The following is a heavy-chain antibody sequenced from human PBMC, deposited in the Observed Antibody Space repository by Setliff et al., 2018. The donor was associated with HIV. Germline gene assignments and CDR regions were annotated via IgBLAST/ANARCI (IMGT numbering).Heavy chain of an antibody. D-gene: IGHD6-19*01. CDR1: GFTFSSYG. J-gene: IGHJ4*02. Sequence: PGGSLRLSCAASGFTFSSYGMHWVRQAPGKGLEWVAVIWYDGSNKYYADSVKGRFTISRDNSKNTLYLQMSSLRAEDTAVYYCAKSGSGWHGVDYWGQGTLVTVSS. V-gene: IGHV3-33*06. CDR2: IWYDGSNK. CDR3: AKSGSGWHGVDY.